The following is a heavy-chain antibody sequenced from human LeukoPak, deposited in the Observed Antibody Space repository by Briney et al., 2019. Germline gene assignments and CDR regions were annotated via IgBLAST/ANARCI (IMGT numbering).Heavy chain of an antibody. V-gene: IGHV3-48*04. D-gene: IGHD4-23*01. CDR1: GFTFSSYS. CDR2: ISSSSSTI. J-gene: IGHJ4*02. Sequence: GGSLRLSCAASGFTFSSYSMNWVRQAPGKGLEWVSYISSSSSTIYYADSVKGRFTISRDNAKNSLYLQMNSLRAEDTTVYYCARAQDDYGGNDFDYWGQGTLVTVSP. CDR3: ARAQDDYGGNDFDY.